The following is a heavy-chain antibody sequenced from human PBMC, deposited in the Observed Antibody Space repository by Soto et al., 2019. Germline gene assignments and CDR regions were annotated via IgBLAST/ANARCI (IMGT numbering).Heavy chain of an antibody. D-gene: IGHD6-19*01. CDR3: AKGGIAVARLIRVDDAFDI. CDR2: ISWNSGSI. V-gene: IGHV3-9*01. Sequence: GGSLRLSCAASGFTFDDYAMHWVRQAPGKGLEWVSGISWNSGSIGYADSVKGRFTISRDNAKNSLYLQMNSLRAEDTALYYCAKGGIAVARLIRVDDAFDIWGQGTMVTVSS. J-gene: IGHJ3*02. CDR1: GFTFDDYA.